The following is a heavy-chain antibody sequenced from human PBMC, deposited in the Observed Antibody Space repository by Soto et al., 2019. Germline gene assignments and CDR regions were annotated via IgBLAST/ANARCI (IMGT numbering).Heavy chain of an antibody. D-gene: IGHD6-19*01. CDR1: GYTFTNYY. V-gene: IGHV1-46*01. Sequence: GASVKVSCKASGYTFTNYYIHWVRQAPGQGLKWMGIINPSGGRTNYAQKFQGRVTMTRDTSTSTVYLELTSLRSEDTAVYYCARDLSSYSSGWYDIWGRGTLVTVSS. CDR2: INPSGGRT. J-gene: IGHJ2*01. CDR3: ARDLSSYSSGWYDI.